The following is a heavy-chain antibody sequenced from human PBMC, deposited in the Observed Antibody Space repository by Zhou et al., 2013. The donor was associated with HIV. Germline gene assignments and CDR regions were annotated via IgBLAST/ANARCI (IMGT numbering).Heavy chain of an antibody. J-gene: IGHJ4*02. Sequence: QVQLVQSGAEVKKPGASVKVSCKASGYTFTSYYIHWVRQAPGQGLEWMGWINPNTGDINYAQKFQGRVTMTGDTSISTAYMELSRLRSDDTAVYYCARVYKQSGYDFGYWGQGTLVTVSS. CDR1: GYTFTSYY. D-gene: IGHD5-12*01. CDR2: INPNTGDI. V-gene: IGHV1-2*02. CDR3: ARVYKQSGYDFGY.